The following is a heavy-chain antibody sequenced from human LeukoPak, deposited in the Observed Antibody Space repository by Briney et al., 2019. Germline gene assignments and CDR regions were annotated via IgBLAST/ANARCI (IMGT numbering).Heavy chain of an antibody. CDR3: AREIAAADTNWFDP. J-gene: IGHJ5*02. Sequence: GGSLRLSCAASGFTFSRYWMSWVRQAPGKGLEWVANIKQDGSAKYYGDSVEGRFTISRDNAKNSLYLQMNSLRAEDTAVYYCAREIAAADTNWFDPWGQGTLVTVSS. D-gene: IGHD6-13*01. CDR1: GFTFSRYW. CDR2: IKQDGSAK. V-gene: IGHV3-7*05.